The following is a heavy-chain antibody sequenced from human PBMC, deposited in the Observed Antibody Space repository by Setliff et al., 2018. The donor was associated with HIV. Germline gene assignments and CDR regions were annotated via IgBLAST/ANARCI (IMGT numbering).Heavy chain of an antibody. CDR1: GDSISSDFY. CDR2: IYHSGNT. D-gene: IGHD2-21*02. CDR3: ARGQGCGGGCHYAFEM. Sequence: KTSETLSLTCTVSGDSISSDFYWGWIRQPPGKGLEWIGCIYHSGNTYYMPSLQSRVTISVDMSKNQFSLNLNSVTAADTAVYYCARGQGCGGGCHYAFEMWGQGTMVTVSS. V-gene: IGHV4-38-2*02. J-gene: IGHJ3*02.